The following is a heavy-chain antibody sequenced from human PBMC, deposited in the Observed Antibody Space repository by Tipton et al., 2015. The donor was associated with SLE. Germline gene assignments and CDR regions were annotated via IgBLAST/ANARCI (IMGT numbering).Heavy chain of an antibody. V-gene: IGHV3-48*01. D-gene: IGHD1-1*01. CDR2: ISRNSNII. CDR3: ARKGGYTSDVKYYYMDV. J-gene: IGHJ6*03. Sequence: SLRLSCTASGFNFNSYSFNWVRQAPGKGLEWVSYISRNSNIIHYADSVKGRFTISRDNSKNTLYLQMNGLRAEDTAVYHCARKGGYTSDVKYYYMDVWGKGTTVTVSS. CDR1: GFNFNSYS.